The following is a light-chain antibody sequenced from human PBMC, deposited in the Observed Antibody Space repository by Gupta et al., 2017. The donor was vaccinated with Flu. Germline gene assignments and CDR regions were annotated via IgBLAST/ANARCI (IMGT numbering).Light chain of an antibody. CDR3: AAWDDSLNGWV. J-gene: IGLJ3*02. V-gene: IGLV1-44*01. CDR2: SNN. CDR1: SSNIGSNT. Sequence: QSVLTQPPSASGTPGQRVTLSCSGSSSNIGSNTVNWYQQLPGTAPKLLIYSNNQRPSGVPDRFSGSKSGTSASLAISGLQSEDEADYCCAAWDDSLNGWVFGGGTKLTVL.